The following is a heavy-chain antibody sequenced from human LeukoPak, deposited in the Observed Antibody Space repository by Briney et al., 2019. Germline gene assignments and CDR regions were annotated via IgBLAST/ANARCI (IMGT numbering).Heavy chain of an antibody. CDR3: ARDSEGIVVVPAAKGFDY. V-gene: IGHV3-7*01. D-gene: IGHD2-2*01. J-gene: IGHJ4*02. Sequence: PGGSLRLSCAASGFTFSSYWMSWVRQAPGKGLEWVANIKQDGSEKYYVDSVKGRFTISRDNAKNSLYLQMNSLRAEDTAVYYCARDSEGIVVVPAAKGFDYWGQGTLVTVSS. CDR1: GFTFSSYW. CDR2: IKQDGSEK.